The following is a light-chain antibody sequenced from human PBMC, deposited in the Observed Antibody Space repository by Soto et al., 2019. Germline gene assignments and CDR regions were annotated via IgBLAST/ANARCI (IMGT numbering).Light chain of an antibody. CDR2: GAS. CDR3: QQYDSSLIT. J-gene: IGKJ5*01. CDR1: QSVSSNY. Sequence: EIVLTQSPGTLSLSPGERATLSCRASQSVSSNYLAWYQQKPGQAPRLLIYGASSRATGIPDRFSGSGSGTDFSLTFSRLEPEDFAVYTCQQYDSSLITFGQGTRLEIK. V-gene: IGKV3-20*01.